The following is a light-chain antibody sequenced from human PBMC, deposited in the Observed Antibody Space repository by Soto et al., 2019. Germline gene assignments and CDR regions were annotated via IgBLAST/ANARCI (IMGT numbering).Light chain of an antibody. Sequence: DIQMTQSPSTLSASVGDRVTITCRASQSISSWLAWYQQKPGKAPKLLIYKASTLQSGVPSRFSGSGSWTEFTLAISSLQPDDSATYYCQQYKDNWTFGQGTKVEIK. CDR3: QQYKDNWT. V-gene: IGKV1-5*03. CDR2: KAS. J-gene: IGKJ1*01. CDR1: QSISSW.